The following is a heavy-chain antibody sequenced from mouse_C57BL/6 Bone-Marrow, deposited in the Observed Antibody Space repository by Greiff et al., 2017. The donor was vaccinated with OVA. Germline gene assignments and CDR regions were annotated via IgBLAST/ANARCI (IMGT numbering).Heavy chain of an antibody. CDR2: INPNYGTT. CDR3: ARSDPRPSFYAMDY. Sequence: EVKVVESGPGLVKPGASVKLSCKASGYSFTDYNMDWVKQSNGKGLEWVGIINPNYGTTNYIQKFKGRAILSVDQSASTAYMQLNRLTSEDSAVYDCARSDPRPSFYAMDYWGQGTSVTVSS. CDR1: GYSFTDYN. V-gene: IGHV1-39*01. J-gene: IGHJ4*01. D-gene: IGHD3-2*02.